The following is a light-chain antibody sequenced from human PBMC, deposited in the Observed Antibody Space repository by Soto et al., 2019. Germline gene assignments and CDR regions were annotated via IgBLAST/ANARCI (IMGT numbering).Light chain of an antibody. J-gene: IGKJ5*01. CDR1: QSISSW. V-gene: IGKV1-5*01. CDR3: QQGGT. Sequence: IQMTQSPSTLSASVGDRGTITCRASQSISSWLAWYQQKPGKAPKLLIYDASSLQSGVPSRFSGSGSGTDFTLTISSLQPDDSATYYCQQGGTFGQGTRLEIK. CDR2: DAS.